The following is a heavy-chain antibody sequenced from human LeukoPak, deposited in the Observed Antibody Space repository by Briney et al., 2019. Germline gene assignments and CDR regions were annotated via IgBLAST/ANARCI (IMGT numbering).Heavy chain of an antibody. CDR3: ARQDYDILTGPPSGWFDP. CDR1: GYSFTNFW. CDR2: IHPGDSDT. Sequence: GESLKISCKASGYSFTNFWIGWVRQMPGEGLEWMGIIHPGDSDTRYSPSFQGQVTISADKSISTAYLQWSSLKASDTAMYYCARQDYDILTGPPSGWFDPWGQGTLVTVSS. V-gene: IGHV5-51*01. D-gene: IGHD3-9*01. J-gene: IGHJ5*02.